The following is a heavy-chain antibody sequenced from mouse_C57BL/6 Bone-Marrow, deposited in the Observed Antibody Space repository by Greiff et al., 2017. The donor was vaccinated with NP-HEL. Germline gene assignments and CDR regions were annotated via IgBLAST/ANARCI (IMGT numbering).Heavy chain of an antibody. J-gene: IGHJ2*01. Sequence: VQLQQSGAELARPGASVTLSCKASGYTFTSYGISWVKQRTGQGLEWIGEIYPRSGNTYYNEKFKGKATLTADKSSSTAYMELRSLTSEDSAVYFCARSEGQLRLHDFDYWGQGTTLTVSS. V-gene: IGHV1-81*01. CDR2: IYPRSGNT. D-gene: IGHD3-2*02. CDR3: ARSEGQLRLHDFDY. CDR1: GYTFTSYG.